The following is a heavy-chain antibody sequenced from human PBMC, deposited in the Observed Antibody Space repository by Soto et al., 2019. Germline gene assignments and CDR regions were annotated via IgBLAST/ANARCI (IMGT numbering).Heavy chain of an antibody. J-gene: IGHJ3*02. CDR3: ARDLPRDLVRGSFDI. Sequence: QAQLVQSGAEVKKPGASANISCKASGYTFTRYNIHWVRQAPGQGLERMGIIDTRGGSTDYTQRFQRRVTMTRDSSTATIYMALSSLGSEDTAVYYCARDLPRDLVRGSFDIWGQGTMVTVSS. D-gene: IGHD5-12*01. CDR2: IDTRGGST. CDR1: GYTFTRYN. V-gene: IGHV1-46*01.